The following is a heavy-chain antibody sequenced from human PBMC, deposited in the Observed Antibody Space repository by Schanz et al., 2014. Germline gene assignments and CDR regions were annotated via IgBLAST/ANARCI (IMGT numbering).Heavy chain of an antibody. CDR1: GFTFSSYA. D-gene: IGHD1-26*01. V-gene: IGHV3-48*01. J-gene: IGHJ4*02. CDR3: ARGGSGSHYRLDY. CDR2: ITYNGGTI. Sequence: EVQLVESGGGLIQPGGSLRLSCAASGFTFSSYAMSWVRQAPGKGLEWVSYITYNGGTIYYADSVKGRFTISRDNAKNSLYLQMNSLRAEDTGLYFCARGGSGSHYRLDYWGQGTLVTVSS.